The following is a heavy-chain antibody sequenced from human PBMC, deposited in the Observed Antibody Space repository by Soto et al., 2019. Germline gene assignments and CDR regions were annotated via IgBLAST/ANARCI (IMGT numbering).Heavy chain of an antibody. D-gene: IGHD3-16*01. V-gene: IGHV4-34*01. CDR2: INHSGST. Sequence: SETLSLTCAVYGGSFSGYYWSWIRQPPGKGLEWIGEINHSGSTNYNPSHKSRVTISVDTSKNHFSLKLSSVTAADTAVYYFARLKRGTHAPVIYYYYYGMDVWGQGTTVTVSS. CDR1: GGSFSGYY. J-gene: IGHJ6*02. CDR3: ARLKRGTHAPVIYYYYYGMDV.